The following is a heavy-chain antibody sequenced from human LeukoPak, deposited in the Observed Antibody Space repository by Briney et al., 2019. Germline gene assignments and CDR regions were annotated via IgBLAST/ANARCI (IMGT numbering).Heavy chain of an antibody. CDR1: GFTFSSYA. J-gene: IGHJ4*02. D-gene: IGHD2-15*01. V-gene: IGHV3-23*01. CDR2: ISGSGGST. Sequence: GGSLRLSCAASGFTFSSYAMSWVRQAPGKGLEWVSAISGSGGSTYYADSVKGRFTISRANSKNTLYLQMNSLRAEDTAVYYCAKDLALRDIVVVVAATGSPIDYWGQGTLVTVSS. CDR3: AKDLALRDIVVVVAATGSPIDY.